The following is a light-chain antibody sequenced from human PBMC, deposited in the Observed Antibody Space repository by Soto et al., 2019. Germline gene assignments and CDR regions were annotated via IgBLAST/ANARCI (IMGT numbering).Light chain of an antibody. J-gene: IGKJ1*01. CDR1: QSVNSN. Sequence: ETVMTQSPATLSVSPGERATLSCRASQSVNSNLAWYQQKLGQAPRVLIFSASTRATGIPARFSGSGSGTEFSLTINSLQSEDFAVYYCQEYNTWPWTFGQGTKVEIK. CDR3: QEYNTWPWT. CDR2: SAS. V-gene: IGKV3-15*01.